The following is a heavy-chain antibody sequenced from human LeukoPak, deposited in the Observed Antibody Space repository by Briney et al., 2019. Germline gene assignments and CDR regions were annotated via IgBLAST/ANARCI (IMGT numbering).Heavy chain of an antibody. V-gene: IGHV1-2*02. J-gene: IGHJ6*02. CDR2: INPNSGGT. D-gene: IGHD3-9*01. Sequence: GASVKVSCKASGYTFTGYYMHWVRQAPGQRLEWMGWINPNSGGTNYAQKFQGRVTMTRDTSISTAYMELSRLRSDDTAVYYCARGDILTGYYQPPYYYYYGMDVWGQGTTVTVSS. CDR3: ARGDILTGYYQPPYYYYYGMDV. CDR1: GYTFTGYY.